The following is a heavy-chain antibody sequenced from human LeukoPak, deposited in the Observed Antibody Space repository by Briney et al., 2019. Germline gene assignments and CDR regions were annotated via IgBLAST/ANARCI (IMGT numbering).Heavy chain of an antibody. CDR2: ISASAGSS. CDR3: AKDRNIRSLEWSFDY. CDR1: GFTFSSYA. J-gene: IGHJ4*02. D-gene: IGHD3-3*01. Sequence: GSLRLSCAASGFTFSSYAMSWVRQAPGKGLEWVSAISASAGSSYYADSVKGQFTISRDNSKNTLYLQMNSLRAEDTAVYYCAKDRNIRSLEWSFDYWGQGTLVTVSS. V-gene: IGHV3-23*01.